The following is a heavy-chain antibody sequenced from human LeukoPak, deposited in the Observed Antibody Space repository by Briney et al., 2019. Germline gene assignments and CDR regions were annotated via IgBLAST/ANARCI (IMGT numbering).Heavy chain of an antibody. J-gene: IGHJ4*02. CDR3: AKDVNYYYDSSGYYDY. D-gene: IGHD3-22*01. Sequence: PGGSLRLSCAASGFTFSSYSMNWVRQAPGKGLEWVSYISSSSSTIYYADSVKGRFTISRDNSKNTLYLQMNSLRAEDTAVYYCAKDVNYYYDSSGYYDYWGQGTLVTVSS. V-gene: IGHV3-48*01. CDR2: ISSSSSTI. CDR1: GFTFSSYS.